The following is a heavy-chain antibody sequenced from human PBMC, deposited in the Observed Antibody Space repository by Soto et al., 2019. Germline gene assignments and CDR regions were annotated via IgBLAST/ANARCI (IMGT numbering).Heavy chain of an antibody. CDR3: ARHRLVVTTVKTNLYYYMDV. D-gene: IGHD4-17*01. CDR2: IYPGDSDT. CDR1: GYSFTSYW. V-gene: IGHV5-51*01. J-gene: IGHJ6*03. Sequence: PGDSLKISFKGSGYSFTSYWIGWVRQMPGKGLEWMGIIYPGDSDTRYSPSFQGQVTISADKSISTAYLQWSSLKASDTAMYYYARHRLVVTTVKTNLYYYMDVWGKGTTVTVSS.